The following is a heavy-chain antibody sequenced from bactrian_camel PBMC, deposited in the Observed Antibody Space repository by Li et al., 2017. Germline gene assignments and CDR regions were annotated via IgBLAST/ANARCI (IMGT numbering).Heavy chain of an antibody. CDR3: AARGPYCYTKLSVRDFTY. CDR2: FDFSGGT. V-gene: IGHV3S60*01. CDR1: GYRSSNYC. Sequence: HVQLVESGGGSVQAGGSLRLSCAASGYRSSNYCMAWFRQIPGKERVGVAVFDFSGGTTYADSVQDRFTISQDNAKNTVYLQMNSLKPEDTAMYYCAARGPYCYTKLSVRDFTYWGQGTQVTVS. D-gene: IGHD2*01. J-gene: IGHJ6*01.